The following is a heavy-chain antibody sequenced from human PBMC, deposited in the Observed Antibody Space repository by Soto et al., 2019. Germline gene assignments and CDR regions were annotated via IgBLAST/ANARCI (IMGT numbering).Heavy chain of an antibody. J-gene: IGHJ3*02. CDR1: GFTFDDYA. CDR2: ISWNSDTV. Sequence: EVQLVESGGGLVLPGTSLRLSCAASGFTFDDYAMHWVRQAPGKGLEWVSGISWNSDTVVYADSVKGRFTISRDNAKNAFYLPMHRLRTEDTALLSCAKSLRLQRLTGWTHVFEILGRGTMVTVSS. D-gene: IGHD2-15*01. CDR3: AKSLRLQRLTGWTHVFEI. V-gene: IGHV3-9*01.